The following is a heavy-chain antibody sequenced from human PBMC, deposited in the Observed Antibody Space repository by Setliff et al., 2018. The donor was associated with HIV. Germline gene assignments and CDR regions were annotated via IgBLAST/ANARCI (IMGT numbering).Heavy chain of an antibody. CDR1: GYTFTDYY. J-gene: IGHJ4*02. CDR3: ATLEYYGSQTYNLALHY. Sequence: GASVKVSCKASGYTFTDYYMHWVQQAPGKGLEWMGRVDPKNGKTLYAENLRGRITITADTSTDKDYMELNSLRSEDTAMYYCATLEYYGSQTYNLALHYWGQGTLVTVSS. CDR2: VDPKNGKT. V-gene: IGHV1-69-2*01. D-gene: IGHD3-10*01.